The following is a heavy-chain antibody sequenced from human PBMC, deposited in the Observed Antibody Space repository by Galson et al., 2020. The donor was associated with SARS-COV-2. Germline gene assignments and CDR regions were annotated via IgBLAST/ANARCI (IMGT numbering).Heavy chain of an antibody. V-gene: IGHV3-33*01. CDR2: IWYDGSNK. J-gene: IGHJ4*02. Sequence: LSLTCAASGFTFSSYGMHWVRQAPGKGLEWVAVIWYDGSNKYYADSVKGRFTISRDNSKNTLYLQMNSLRAEDTAVYYCAREHRSYTVVLFDYWGQGTLVTVSS. CDR1: GFTFSSYG. CDR3: AREHRSYTVVLFDY. D-gene: IGHD1-26*01.